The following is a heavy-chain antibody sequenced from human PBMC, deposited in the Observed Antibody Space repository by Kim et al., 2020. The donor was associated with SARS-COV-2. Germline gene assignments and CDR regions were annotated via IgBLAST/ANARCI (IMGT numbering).Heavy chain of an antibody. Sequence: GGSLRLSCVGSGFTFSSYEMNWVRQAPGKGLEWVSYISSSGSTTYYADSVKGRFTISRDNAKNSLYLQMNSLRAEDTAVYYCARVYHSSSWYGVDYWGQGTLVTVSS. J-gene: IGHJ4*02. CDR3: ARVYHSSSWYGVDY. D-gene: IGHD6-13*01. V-gene: IGHV3-48*03. CDR2: ISSSGSTT. CDR1: GFTFSSYE.